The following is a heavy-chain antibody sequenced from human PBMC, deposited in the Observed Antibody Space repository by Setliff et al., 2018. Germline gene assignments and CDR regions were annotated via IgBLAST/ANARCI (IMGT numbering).Heavy chain of an antibody. CDR2: IYTSGST. D-gene: IGHD6-19*01. J-gene: IGHJ6*03. CDR1: GGSISSGSYY. CDR3: AREQWLDPPGYYYMDV. Sequence: SETLSLTCTVSGGSISSGSYYWSWIRQPAGKGLEWIGRIYTSGSTNYNPSLKSRVTISIDKSKNQFSLKLNSVTAADMAVYYCAREQWLDPPGYYYMDVWAKGTTVTVSS. V-gene: IGHV4-61*02.